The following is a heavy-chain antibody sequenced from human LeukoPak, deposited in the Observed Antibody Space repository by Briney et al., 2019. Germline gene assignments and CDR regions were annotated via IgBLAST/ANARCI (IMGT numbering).Heavy chain of an antibody. J-gene: IGHJ5*02. D-gene: IGHD3-10*01. CDR2: INHSGST. CDR3: ARGKNYYGSGSYYNAKPRPLNWFDP. V-gene: IGHV4-4*02. CDR1: GGSILSTNW. Sequence: SETLSLTCAVSGGSILSTNWWSWIRQPPGKGLEWIGEINHSGSTNYNPSLKSRVTISVDTSKNQFSLKLSSVTAADTAVYYCARGKNYYGSGSYYNAKPRPLNWFDPWGQGTLVTVSS.